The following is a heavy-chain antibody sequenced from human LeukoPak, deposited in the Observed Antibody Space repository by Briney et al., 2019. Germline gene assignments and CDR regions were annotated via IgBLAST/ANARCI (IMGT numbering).Heavy chain of an antibody. CDR2: IYYNRGT. Sequence: PSETLSLTCTVSSDSISNSAYHWGWIRQPPGRGLEWIGTIYYNRGTYYNPSLKSRVTISVDTSKNQFSLKLSSVTAADTAVYYCASLSLYSSGWYGDAFDIWGQGTMVTVSS. J-gene: IGHJ3*02. D-gene: IGHD6-19*01. CDR1: SDSISNSAYH. V-gene: IGHV4-39*01. CDR3: ASLSLYSSGWYGDAFDI.